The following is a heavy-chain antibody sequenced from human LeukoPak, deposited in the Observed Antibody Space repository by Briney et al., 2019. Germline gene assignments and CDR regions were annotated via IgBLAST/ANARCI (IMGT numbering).Heavy chain of an antibody. CDR3: ARDRESGYYARTVYYMDV. CDR2: MNPNSGNT. J-gene: IGHJ6*03. V-gene: IGHV1-8*01. CDR1: GYTFTSYD. Sequence: ASVKVSCKASGYTFTSYDINWVRQAPGQGLEWMGWMNPNSGNTGYAQKFQGRVTMTRNTSISTAYMELSSLRSEDTAVYYCARDRESGYYARTVYYMDVWGKGTTVTVSS. D-gene: IGHD3-22*01.